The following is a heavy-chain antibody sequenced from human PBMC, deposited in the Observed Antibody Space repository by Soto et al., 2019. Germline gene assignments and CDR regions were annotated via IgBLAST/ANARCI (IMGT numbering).Heavy chain of an antibody. CDR1: GFTFSNYV. Sequence: ESGGGLVQPGGSLRLSCAAFGFTFSNYVMHWVRQAPGKGLEYVSVIGSNGGNTYYANSVKGRFTISRDNSKNTLFLEMGSLRAEDVAVYFCARGGYCSGVGSHSYQRPCYFDLWGRRTLVSVSS. CDR2: IGSNGGNT. J-gene: IGHJ2*01. CDR3: ARGGYCSGVGSHSYQRPCYFDL. V-gene: IGHV3-64*01. D-gene: IGHD2-15*01.